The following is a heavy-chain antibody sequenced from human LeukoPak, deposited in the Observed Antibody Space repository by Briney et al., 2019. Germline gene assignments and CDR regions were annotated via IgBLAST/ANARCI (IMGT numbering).Heavy chain of an antibody. CDR2: ISNKGNRYTT. CDR3: ARDLKDSWAFFDY. CDR1: GFIFGDHY. Sequence: GGSLRLSCVASGFIFGDHYMDWVRQAPGKGLEWVGRISNKGNRYTTEYAASVKGRFTISRDDSKNSLYLQMNSLKTEDTAMYYCARDLKDSWAFFDYWGQGTLVTVSS. V-gene: IGHV3-72*01. J-gene: IGHJ4*02. D-gene: IGHD3-16*01.